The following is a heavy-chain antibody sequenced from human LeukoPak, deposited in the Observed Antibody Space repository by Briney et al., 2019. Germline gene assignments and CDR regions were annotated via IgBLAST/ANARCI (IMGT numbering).Heavy chain of an antibody. D-gene: IGHD3-3*01. CDR2: IYHSGST. CDR1: GGSIRSSYYY. CDR3: ATQEQKYDFWSGSNVAWYFDY. J-gene: IGHJ4*02. V-gene: IGHV4-39*07. Sequence: PSETLSLTCTVSGGSIRSSYYYWGWIRQPPGKGLEWIGSIYHSGSTNYNPSLKSRVTISVDKSKNQFSLKLSSVTAADTAVYYCATQEQKYDFWSGSNVAWYFDYWGQGTLVTVSS.